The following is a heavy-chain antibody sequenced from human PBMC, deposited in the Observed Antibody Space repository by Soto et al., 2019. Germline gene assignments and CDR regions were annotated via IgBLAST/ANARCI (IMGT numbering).Heavy chain of an antibody. D-gene: IGHD5-12*01. V-gene: IGHV4-30-4*01. Sequence: QVQLQESGPGLVKPSQTLSLTCTVSGGSISSGDYYWSWIRQPPGKGLEWIGYIYYSGSTYYNPSLKSRVTISVDTSKNQFSLKLSSVTAADTAVYYCARGASVDIVATDGMDVWGQGTTVTVSS. J-gene: IGHJ6*02. CDR2: IYYSGST. CDR3: ARGASVDIVATDGMDV. CDR1: GGSISSGDYY.